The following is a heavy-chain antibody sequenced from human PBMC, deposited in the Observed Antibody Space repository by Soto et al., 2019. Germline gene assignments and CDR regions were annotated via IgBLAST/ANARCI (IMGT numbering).Heavy chain of an antibody. J-gene: IGHJ4*02. V-gene: IGHV4-39*02. CDR1: GGSIDSPDYY. CDR2: ISYSGRP. CDR3: ATRAAAKQLYS. D-gene: IGHD6-13*01. Sequence: QLQLQESGPGLVKPSETLSLTCTVSGGSIDSPDYYWGWIRLPPGKGLQWVATISYSGRPYDNPSLKSRGAMCVDTRRNHFSLPTTSLGATDPAVYYCATRAAAKQLYSWGWGTRVTVSS.